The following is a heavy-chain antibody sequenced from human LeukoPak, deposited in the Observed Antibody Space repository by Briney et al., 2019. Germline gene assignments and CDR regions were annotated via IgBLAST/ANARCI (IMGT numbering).Heavy chain of an antibody. J-gene: IGHJ4*02. CDR1: GGSFSGYY. CDR3: ARVKVVWRYIDY. V-gene: IGHV4-34*01. D-gene: IGHD1-14*01. CDR2: INHSGST. Sequence: NPSETLSLTCAVYGGSFSGYYWSWIRQPPGKGLEWIGEINHSGSTNYNPSLKSRVTISVDTSKNQFSLKLSSVTAADTAVYYCARVKVVWRYIDYWGQGTLVTVSS.